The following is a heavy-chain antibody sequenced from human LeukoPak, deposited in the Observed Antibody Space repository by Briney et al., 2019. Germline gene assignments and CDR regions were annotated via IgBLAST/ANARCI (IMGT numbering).Heavy chain of an antibody. CDR3: ARWFVVPAAGEGYAFDI. Sequence: GASVKVSCKASGYTFTGYYMHWVRQATGYGHDSMEWINPNSGGTNYAQKFQGRVTMTRDTSVSTAYMELSRLTSDDTAVYYCARWFVVPAAGEGYAFDIWGQGTMVTVSA. V-gene: IGHV1-2*02. CDR2: INPNSGGT. D-gene: IGHD2-2*01. CDR1: GYTFTGYY. J-gene: IGHJ3*02.